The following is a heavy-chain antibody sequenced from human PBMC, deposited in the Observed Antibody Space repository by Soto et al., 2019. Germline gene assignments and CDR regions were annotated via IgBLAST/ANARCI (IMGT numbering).Heavy chain of an antibody. V-gene: IGHV1-69*13. D-gene: IGHD3-22*01. CDR2: IIPIFGTA. Sequence: AASVKVSCKASGGTFSSYAISWVRQAPGQGLEWMGGIIPIFGTANYAQKFQGRVTITADESTSAAYMELSSLRSEDTAVYYCARVDSGYYFDYWGQGTLVTVSS. CDR1: GGTFSSYA. J-gene: IGHJ4*02. CDR3: ARVDSGYYFDY.